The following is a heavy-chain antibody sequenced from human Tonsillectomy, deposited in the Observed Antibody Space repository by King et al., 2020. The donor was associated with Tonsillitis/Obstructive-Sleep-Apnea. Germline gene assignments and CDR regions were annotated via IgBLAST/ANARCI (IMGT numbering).Heavy chain of an antibody. CDR3: ARDGSVATRPLDY. CDR1: GYTFTSYY. Sequence: QLVQSGAEVKKPGASVKVSCKASGYTFTSYYIHWVRQAPGQGLEWMGIINPSGGSTSYAQKFQGRVTMTRDTSTRTVYMELSSLRSEETAVYYCARDGSVATRPLDYWGQGTLVTVSS. J-gene: IGHJ4*02. D-gene: IGHD6-6*01. CDR2: INPSGGST. V-gene: IGHV1-46*01.